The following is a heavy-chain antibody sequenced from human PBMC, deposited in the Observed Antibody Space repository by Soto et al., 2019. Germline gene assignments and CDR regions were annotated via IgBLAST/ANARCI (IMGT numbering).Heavy chain of an antibody. D-gene: IGHD2-2*01. CDR2: ISYDGSNK. CDR3: ARDVPSHY. CDR1: GFTFSSYA. J-gene: IGHJ4*02. Sequence: QVQLVESGGGVVQPGRSLRLSCAASGFTFSSYAMHWVRQAPGKGLEWVAVISYDGSNKYYADSVKGRVTISRDNSKNTLYRQMNSLRAEDTAVYYCARDVPSHYWGQGTLVTVSS. V-gene: IGHV3-30-3*01.